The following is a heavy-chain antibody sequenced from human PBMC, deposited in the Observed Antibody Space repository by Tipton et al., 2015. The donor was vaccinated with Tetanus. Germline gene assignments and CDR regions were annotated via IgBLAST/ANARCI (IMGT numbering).Heavy chain of an antibody. CDR3: ARGRDQYKSGNY. D-gene: IGHD5-24*01. CDR2: IYYTGNT. V-gene: IGHV4-59*12. CDR1: GGSISSFY. Sequence: GLVKPSETLSLSCTVSGGSISSFYWSWIRQSPGRGLEWIGYIYYTGNTNYNPSLKSRVTISADTTKKQFSLNLRSVTGADTAVYYCARGRDQYKSGNYWGQGTQITVSS. J-gene: IGHJ4*02.